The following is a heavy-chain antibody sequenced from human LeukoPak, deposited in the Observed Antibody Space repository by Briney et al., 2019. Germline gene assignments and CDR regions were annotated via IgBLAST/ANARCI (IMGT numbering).Heavy chain of an antibody. CDR2: IKQDGSEK. Sequence: GGSLRLSCAASGFTFSSYGMHWVRQAPGKGLEWVANIKQDGSEKYYVDSVKGRFTISRDNAKNSLYPQMNSLRAEDTAVYYCARDGDYYDSSGYYRSDYWGQGTLVTVSS. J-gene: IGHJ4*02. V-gene: IGHV3-7*01. CDR3: ARDGDYYDSSGYYRSDY. CDR1: GFTFSSYG. D-gene: IGHD3-22*01.